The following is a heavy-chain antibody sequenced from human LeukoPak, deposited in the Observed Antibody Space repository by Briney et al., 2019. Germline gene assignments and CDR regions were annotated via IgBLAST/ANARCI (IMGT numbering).Heavy chain of an antibody. CDR1: GFNFGTFW. CDR2: INKDGSVR. V-gene: IGHV3-7*01. Sequence: GGSLRLSCAASGFNFGTFWMSWVRQAPGRGPEWVAKINKDGSVRDYVDSVKGRFTISRDNANTFFHLQMNLLRADDAAVYYCARDQNFYYTTGEGYFQHWGQGTLVTVSS. J-gene: IGHJ1*01. CDR3: ARDQNFYYTTGEGYFQH. D-gene: IGHD2-8*01.